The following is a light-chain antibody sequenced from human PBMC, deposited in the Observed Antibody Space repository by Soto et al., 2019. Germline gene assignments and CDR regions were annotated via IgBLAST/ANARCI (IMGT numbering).Light chain of an antibody. CDR1: SSNIENNY. CDR3: ATWESSLRGVV. CDR2: ETD. Sequence: QSVLTQPHSVSAAPGQDVAISCSGTSSNIENNYVSWYQQLPGPAPKLLSFETDKRPSGIPDRFSGSKSRMSATLDITGRQTGDEAHDYCATWESSLRGVVFGGGTKLTVL. V-gene: IGLV1-51*02. J-gene: IGLJ2*01.